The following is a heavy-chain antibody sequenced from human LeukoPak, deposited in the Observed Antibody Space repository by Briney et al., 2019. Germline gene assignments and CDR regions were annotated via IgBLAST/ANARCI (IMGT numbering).Heavy chain of an antibody. Sequence: GESLRLSCAASGFNFNAAWMSWVRQTPGKGLEWIGRLKSKGSGGTTDYAAPVKGRFTISRDDSKNTLYLQMNSLKIEDTAVYFCSWEMDGSFGRRLENWGQGTLVTVAS. D-gene: IGHD3-10*01. CDR1: GFNFNAAW. CDR3: SWEMDGSFGRRLEN. J-gene: IGHJ4*02. V-gene: IGHV3-15*01. CDR2: LKSKGSGGTT.